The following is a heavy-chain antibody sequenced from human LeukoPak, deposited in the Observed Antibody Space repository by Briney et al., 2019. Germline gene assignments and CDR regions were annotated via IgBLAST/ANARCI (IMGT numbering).Heavy chain of an antibody. D-gene: IGHD3-10*01. CDR2: TYYRSKWYN. CDR1: GDTVYSNRAA. Sequence: SQTLSLTCAISGDTVYSNRAAWNRIRQSPSRGLEWLGRTYYRSKWYNDYAVSVKSRITINQDTSKNQFSLQLNSVTPEDTAVYYCTGGVITGGFDYWGQGTLVIVSS. CDR3: TGGVITGGFDY. V-gene: IGHV6-1*01. J-gene: IGHJ4*02.